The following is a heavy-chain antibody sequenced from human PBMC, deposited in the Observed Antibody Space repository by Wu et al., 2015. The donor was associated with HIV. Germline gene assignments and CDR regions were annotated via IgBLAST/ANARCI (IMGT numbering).Heavy chain of an antibody. CDR1: GYSLSRYG. CDR3: VRDGGDTRLPHAFDI. J-gene: IGHJ3*02. CDR2: ISVYNGNR. D-gene: IGHD3-16*01. V-gene: IGHV1-18*01. Sequence: QVQLVQSGAEVKKPGASVNVSCKTSGYSLSRYGISWVRQAAGQGLEWMGWISVYNGNRNYGQKFQGRLTLTTDTSTNTTYMELRSLRSDDTAVYYCVRDGGDTRLPHAFDIWGQGTMVLVSS.